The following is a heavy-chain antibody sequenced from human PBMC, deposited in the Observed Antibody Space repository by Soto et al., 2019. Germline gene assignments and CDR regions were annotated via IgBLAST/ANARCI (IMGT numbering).Heavy chain of an antibody. D-gene: IGHD6-19*01. CDR1: GYTFTSYA. J-gene: IGHJ6*02. V-gene: IGHV1-3*01. CDR2: INAGNGNT. Sequence: QVQLVQSGAEVKKPGASVKVSCKASGYTFTSYAMHWVRQAPGQRLEWMGWINAGNGNTKYSQKFQGRVTITRDTSASTAYMELSSLRSEDTAVYYCARSQERLGYYYYGMDVWGQGTTVTVSS. CDR3: ARSQERLGYYYYGMDV.